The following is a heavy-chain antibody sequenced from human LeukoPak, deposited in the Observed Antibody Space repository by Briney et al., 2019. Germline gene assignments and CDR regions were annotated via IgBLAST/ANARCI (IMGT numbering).Heavy chain of an antibody. CDR1: GYIFTNYG. CDR3: AREGYGDYHFDY. Sequence: ASVEVSCKASGYIFTNYGINWVRQAPGQGLEWMGWISAYNGNTNYAQKLQGRVTMTTDTSTSTAYMELRSLRSDDTAVYYCAREGYGDYHFDYWGQGTLVTVSS. D-gene: IGHD4-17*01. V-gene: IGHV1-18*01. J-gene: IGHJ4*02. CDR2: ISAYNGNT.